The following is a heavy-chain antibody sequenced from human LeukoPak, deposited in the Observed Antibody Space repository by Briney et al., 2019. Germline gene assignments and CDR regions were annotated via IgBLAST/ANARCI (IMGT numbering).Heavy chain of an antibody. J-gene: IGHJ5*02. V-gene: IGHV4-38-2*02. CDR2: FQYSGST. D-gene: IGHD2-2*02. CDR3: ARAYCSSTSCYTEGWFDP. Sequence: PSETLSLTCTVSGYSIISGYSWEWIRQPPGKGLEWIGSFQYSGSTYYNPSLMSRVTISGDTSKNQFSLRLSSVTAADTAVYYCARAYCSSTSCYTEGWFDPWGQGTLVTVSS. CDR1: GYSIISGYS.